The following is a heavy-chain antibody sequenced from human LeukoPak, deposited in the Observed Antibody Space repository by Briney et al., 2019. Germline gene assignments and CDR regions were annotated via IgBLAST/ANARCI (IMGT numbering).Heavy chain of an antibody. CDR2: ISYSGTT. Sequence: SETLSLTCTVSGGSISSFYWSWIRQPPGKGLEYIGYISYSGTTSYNPSLKSRVTISVDTSKNQFSLKLTSVTAADTAVYYCASPLGYCSSTNCYGDYWGQGTLVTVSS. V-gene: IGHV4-59*01. D-gene: IGHD2-2*01. CDR1: GGSISSFY. CDR3: ASPLGYCSSTNCYGDY. J-gene: IGHJ4*02.